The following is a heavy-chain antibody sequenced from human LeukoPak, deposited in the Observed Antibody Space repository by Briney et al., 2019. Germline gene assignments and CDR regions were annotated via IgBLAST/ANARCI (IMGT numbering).Heavy chain of an antibody. Sequence: SETLSLTCTVSGGSISSYYWSWIRQPPGKGLEWIGFIYYTGSTNYNPSLRSRVTFSVDRSKNQFSLKLSSVTAADTAVYYCARDPQDGWYGGGDYWGQGTLVTVSS. CDR2: IYYTGST. J-gene: IGHJ4*02. D-gene: IGHD6-19*01. V-gene: IGHV4-59*12. CDR3: ARDPQDGWYGGGDY. CDR1: GGSISSYY.